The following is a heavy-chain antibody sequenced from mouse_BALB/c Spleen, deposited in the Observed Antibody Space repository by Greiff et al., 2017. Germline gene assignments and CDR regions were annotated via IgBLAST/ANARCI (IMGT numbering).Heavy chain of an antibody. V-gene: IGHV1-67*01. CDR3: ARGITTVTGAFAY. CDR1: GYTFTDYA. J-gene: IGHJ3*01. Sequence: QVQLKESGPELVRPGVSVKISCKGSGYTFTDYAMHWVKQSHAKSLEWIGVISTYYGNTNYNQKFKGKATMTVDKSSSTAYMELARLTSEDSAIYYCARGITTVTGAFAYWGQGTLVTVSA. CDR2: ISTYYGNT. D-gene: IGHD1-2*01.